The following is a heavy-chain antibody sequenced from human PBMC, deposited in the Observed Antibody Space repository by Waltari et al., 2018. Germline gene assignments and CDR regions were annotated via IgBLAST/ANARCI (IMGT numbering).Heavy chain of an antibody. Sequence: QVQLQQWGAGLLKPSETLSLTCAVYGGSFSDYYWTWIRQPPGKGLEWIGEINRGGSTNDNPSLKSRDTISVDTSKNQFYLKLSSVTAADTAIYYCARRRKIAAPENVGWYLDLWGRGTLVTVSS. J-gene: IGHJ2*01. D-gene: IGHD2-15*01. CDR2: INRGGST. V-gene: IGHV4-34*02. CDR3: ARRRKIAAPENVGWYLDL. CDR1: GGSFSDYY.